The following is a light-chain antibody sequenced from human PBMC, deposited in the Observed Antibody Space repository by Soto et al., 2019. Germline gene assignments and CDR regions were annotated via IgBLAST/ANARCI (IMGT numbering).Light chain of an antibody. V-gene: IGKV3-20*01. CDR1: QSISSSY. CDR3: QQYASLPST. J-gene: IGKJ2*01. Sequence: EIVLTQSPGTLSLSPWEGVTLSRRASQSISSSYLAWYQQRPGQPPRLLLYGASSRATGIPDRFSGGGSGTDYTLNIRRLEPEDFAVYFCQQYASLPSTFGQGTKLEIK. CDR2: GAS.